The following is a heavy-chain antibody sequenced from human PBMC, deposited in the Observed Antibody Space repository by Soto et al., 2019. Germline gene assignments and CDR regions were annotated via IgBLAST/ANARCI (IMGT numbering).Heavy chain of an antibody. D-gene: IGHD2-15*01. Sequence: QVQLVQSGAEVKKPGSSVKVSCKASGGTFSSYAISWVRQATGQGLEWMGGIIPIFGTANYAQKFQGRVTIIADESTSTADMELSSLRSEDTAVYYCARESRYCSGGSCYFIPGIDYWGQGTLVTVSS. CDR3: ARESRYCSGGSCYFIPGIDY. CDR2: IIPIFGTA. V-gene: IGHV1-69*12. CDR1: GGTFSSYA. J-gene: IGHJ4*02.